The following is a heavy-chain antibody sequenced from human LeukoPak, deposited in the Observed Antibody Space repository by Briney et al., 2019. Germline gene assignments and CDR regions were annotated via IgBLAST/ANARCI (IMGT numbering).Heavy chain of an antibody. J-gene: IGHJ4*02. D-gene: IGHD6-19*01. Sequence: GGSLRLSCAASGFTFSSYGMHWVRQAPGKGLEWVAFIRYDGGNKYYADSVKGRFTISRDNSKNTLYLQMNSLRAEDTAVYYCAKDLIAVAGPTGDYWGQGTLVTVSS. V-gene: IGHV3-30*02. CDR1: GFTFSSYG. CDR3: AKDLIAVAGPTGDY. CDR2: IRYDGGNK.